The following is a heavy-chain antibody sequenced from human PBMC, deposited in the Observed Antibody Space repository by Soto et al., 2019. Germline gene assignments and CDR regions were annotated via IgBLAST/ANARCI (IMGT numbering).Heavy chain of an antibody. Sequence: SLTLLCHAPGCLFCKHAMWWVRQSAGQGLEWVSAVNGGGVRTLSGGSVKGRITISRDNSKNTVYLQMNSLTAEDTPVYYGAREPLGEFAADRRVFLSEFAFWGQGT. CDR1: GCLFCKHA. J-gene: IGHJ4*02. V-gene: IGHV3-23*01. CDR3: AREPLGEFAADRRVFLSEFAF. CDR2: VNGGGVRT. D-gene: IGHD6-13*01.